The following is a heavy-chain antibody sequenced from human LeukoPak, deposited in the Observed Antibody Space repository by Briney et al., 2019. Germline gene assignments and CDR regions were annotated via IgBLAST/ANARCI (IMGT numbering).Heavy chain of an antibody. CDR3: ATGYSSTWYYFDY. J-gene: IGHJ4*02. CDR1: GDSISRYY. CDR2: IYHSEST. D-gene: IGHD6-13*01. Sequence: PSQTLSLTCPVSGDSISRYYWSWIRQPPGKGLEWIGYIYHSESTNYNPSLKSRVTISADTSKDQFSLKLASVTAADTAVYYCATGYSSTWYYFDYWGQGTLVTVSS. V-gene: IGHV4-59*01.